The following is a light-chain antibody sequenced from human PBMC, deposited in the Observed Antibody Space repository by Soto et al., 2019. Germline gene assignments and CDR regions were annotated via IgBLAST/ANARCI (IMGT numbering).Light chain of an antibody. V-gene: IGKV3-15*01. CDR1: QSVSSN. CDR2: AAS. Sequence: EIVMTQSPATLSVPPGERATLSCRASQSVSSNLAWYQKKPGQAPRVLIYAASTRATGIPARFSGSGSGTAFTLTIGSLQSEDFAVYYGQQYTNWPLTFGGGTKVEIK. J-gene: IGKJ4*01. CDR3: QQYTNWPLT.